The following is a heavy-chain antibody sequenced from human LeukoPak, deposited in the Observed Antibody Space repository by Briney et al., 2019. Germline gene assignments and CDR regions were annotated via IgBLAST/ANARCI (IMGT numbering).Heavy chain of an antibody. CDR3: ARVDATNSGYMDV. J-gene: IGHJ6*03. Sequence: GGPLRLSCGASVFNCRGHWMSLVRQAPGKGPEWVSNINQPGSQKKYLDSLKGRFTISRDNAKKSLHLQINGLRPEHPALLYCARVDATNSGYMDVWGKGNTVTVSS. D-gene: IGHD7-27*01. V-gene: IGHV3-7*01. CDR2: INQPGSQK. CDR1: VFNCRGHW.